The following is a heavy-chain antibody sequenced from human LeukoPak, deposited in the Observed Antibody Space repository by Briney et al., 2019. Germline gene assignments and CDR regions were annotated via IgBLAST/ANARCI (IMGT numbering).Heavy chain of an antibody. V-gene: IGHV3-66*01. CDR1: GFTVSSED. D-gene: IGHD2-2*02. CDR3: ASLYYHGMDV. Sequence: PGGSLRLSCAASGFTVSSEDMSWVRQAPGKGLEWVSVIYSGGSTYYADSVKGRFTISRDNSKNTLYLQMNSLRAEDTAVYYCASLYYHGMDVWGQGTTVTVSS. J-gene: IGHJ6*02. CDR2: IYSGGST.